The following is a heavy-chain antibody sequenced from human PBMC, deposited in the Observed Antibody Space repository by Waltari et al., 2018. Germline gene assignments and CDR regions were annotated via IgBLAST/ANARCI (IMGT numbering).Heavy chain of an antibody. J-gene: IGHJ4*02. Sequence: QLQLQESGPGLVKPSETLSLTCTVSGGSISSSSYYWGWIRQPPGKGLEWIGSIYYSGSTYYNPSLKSRVTISVDTSKNQFSLKLSSVTAADTAVYYCARLALWGYYGSGSTIAYWGQGTLVTVSS. V-gene: IGHV4-39*07. CDR2: IYYSGST. CDR3: ARLALWGYYGSGSTIAY. D-gene: IGHD3-10*01. CDR1: GGSISSSSYY.